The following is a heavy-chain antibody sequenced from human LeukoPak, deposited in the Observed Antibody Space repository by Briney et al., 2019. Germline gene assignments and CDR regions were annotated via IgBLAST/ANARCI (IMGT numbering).Heavy chain of an antibody. CDR2: VNTGGGTT. CDR3: ARGGFTTMVRGVIITLDAFDI. Sequence: ASVNVSCNASGYSCTNYYLHWVRQAPPQGFEWMGIVNTGGGTTTYAQKFQGRVTMTRDTSTSTFYMELSSLRSEDTAVYYCARGGFTTMVRGVIITLDAFDIWGQGTMVTVSS. D-gene: IGHD3-10*01. V-gene: IGHV1-46*01. CDR1: GYSCTNYY. J-gene: IGHJ3*02.